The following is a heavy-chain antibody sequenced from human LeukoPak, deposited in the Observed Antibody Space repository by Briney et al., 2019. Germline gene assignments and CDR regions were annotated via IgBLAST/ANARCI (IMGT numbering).Heavy chain of an antibody. J-gene: IGHJ4*02. CDR3: ARGGVKYCSGGSCYSDY. Sequence: ASVKVSCKASGYTFTSYDISWVRQAPGQGLEWMGWISAYNGNTNYAQKLQGRVTMTTDTSTSTAYMELRSLRSDDTAVYYCARGGVKYCSGGSCYSDYWGQGTLVTVSS. CDR2: ISAYNGNT. V-gene: IGHV1-18*01. CDR1: GYTFTSYD. D-gene: IGHD2-15*01.